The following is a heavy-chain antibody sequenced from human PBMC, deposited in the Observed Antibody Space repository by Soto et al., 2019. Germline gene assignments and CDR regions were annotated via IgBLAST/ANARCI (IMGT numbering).Heavy chain of an antibody. J-gene: IGHJ3*02. Sequence: ASVKVSCKASGYTFTGYYMHWVRQGPGQGLEWMGWINPNSGGTNYAQKVQGRVTMTRDTSISTAYMELSRLRSDDTVVYYCALEAAGYDAFDIWGQSTMVTVSS. CDR1: GYTFTGYY. CDR2: INPNSGGT. CDR3: ALEAAGYDAFDI. V-gene: IGHV1-2*02. D-gene: IGHD6-13*01.